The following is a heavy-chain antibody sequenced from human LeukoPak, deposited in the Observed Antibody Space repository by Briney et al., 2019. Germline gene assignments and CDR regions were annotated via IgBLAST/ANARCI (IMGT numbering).Heavy chain of an antibody. CDR2: ISDDGTNR. CDR3: ARGKFFDI. J-gene: IGHJ3*02. Sequence: GGSLRLSCEASAFTFSHYPMDWVRRAPGKGLELVAIISDDGTNRYYADSVEGRFTISRDDSNNTVYLQMNSLRVDDTAIYFCARGKFFDIWGQGTMVTVSS. V-gene: IGHV3-30-3*01. CDR1: AFTFSHYP.